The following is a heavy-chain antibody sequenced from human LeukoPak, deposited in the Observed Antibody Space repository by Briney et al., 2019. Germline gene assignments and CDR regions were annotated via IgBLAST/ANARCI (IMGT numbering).Heavy chain of an antibody. CDR3: AKDRDYCSGGSCWQHYFDN. CDR2: IKQDGSEK. D-gene: IGHD2-15*01. V-gene: IGHV3-7*01. CDR1: GFTFSSYW. Sequence: PGGSLRLSCAASGFTFSSYWMSWVRQAPGKGLEWVANIKQDGSEKYYVDSVKGRFTISRDNAKNSLYLQMNSLRAEDTAVYYCAKDRDYCSGGSCWQHYFDNWGQGTLVTVSS. J-gene: IGHJ4*02.